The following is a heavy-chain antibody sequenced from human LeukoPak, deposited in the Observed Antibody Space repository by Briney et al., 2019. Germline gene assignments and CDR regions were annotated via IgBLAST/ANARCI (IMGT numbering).Heavy chain of an antibody. V-gene: IGHV4-61*08. D-gene: IGHD4/OR15-4a*01. J-gene: IGHJ4*02. Sequence: PSETLSLTCTVSGGSISSGGYYWSWIRQHPGKGLEWIGYIYYSGSTYYNPSLKSRVTISVDTSKNQFSLKLASVSAADTAVYYCARGGTQLTFPVWGQGTLVTVSS. CDR2: IYYSGST. CDR1: GGSISSGGYY. CDR3: ARGGTQLTFPV.